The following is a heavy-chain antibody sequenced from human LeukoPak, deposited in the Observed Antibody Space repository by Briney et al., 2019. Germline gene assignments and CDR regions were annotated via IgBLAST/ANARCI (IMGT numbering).Heavy chain of an antibody. CDR3: ARVARYYYDSSGYSLARFNWFDP. J-gene: IGHJ5*02. Sequence: GESLKISCKGSGYSFTSYWIGWVRQMPGKGLEWMGIIYPGDSDTRYSPSFQGQVTISADKSISTAYLQWSSLKASDTAMYYCARVARYYYDSSGYSLARFNWFDPWGQGTLVTVSS. CDR2: IYPGDSDT. D-gene: IGHD3-22*01. V-gene: IGHV5-51*01. CDR1: GYSFTSYW.